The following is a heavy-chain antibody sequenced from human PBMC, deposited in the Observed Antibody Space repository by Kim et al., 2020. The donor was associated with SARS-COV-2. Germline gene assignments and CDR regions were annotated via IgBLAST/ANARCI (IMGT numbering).Heavy chain of an antibody. CDR2: IYTSGST. Sequence: SETLSLTCTVSGGSISSGSYYWSWIRQPAGKGLEWIGRIYTSGSTNYNPSLKSRVTISVDTSKNQFSLKLSSVTAADTAVYYCARGWYYGSGSYYYYYYYGMDVWGQGTTVTVSS. CDR1: GGSISSGSYY. CDR3: ARGWYYGSGSYYYYYYYGMDV. J-gene: IGHJ6*02. D-gene: IGHD3-10*01. V-gene: IGHV4-61*02.